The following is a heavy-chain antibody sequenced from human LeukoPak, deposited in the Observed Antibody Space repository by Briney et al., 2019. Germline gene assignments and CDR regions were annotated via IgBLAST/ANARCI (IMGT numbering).Heavy chain of an antibody. CDR1: GLTFRSYW. D-gene: IGHD7-27*01. J-gene: IGHJ4*02. Sequence: GGSLRLSCTFSGLTFRSYWMNWVRQAPGKGLEWVANINPGGNEIRSVDSVKGRSIISRDNAKNSLDLQMSSLRVEDTGVYYCMCWGTDNHWGQGILVTVSS. CDR2: INPGGNEI. CDR3: MCWGTDNH. V-gene: IGHV3-7*01.